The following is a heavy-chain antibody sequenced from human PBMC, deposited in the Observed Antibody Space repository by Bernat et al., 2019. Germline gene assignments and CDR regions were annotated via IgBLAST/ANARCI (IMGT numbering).Heavy chain of an antibody. J-gene: IGHJ4*02. D-gene: IGHD2-15*01. Sequence: EVQLVESGGGLVQPGGSLRLSCAASGFTFSSYAMSWVRPAPGKGLEWVSAISGSGGSTYYADSVKGRFTITRDDSKNTLYLQMNSRRAEDTAVYYCAKKVVVAEYYFDYWGQGTLVTVSS. CDR3: AKKVVVAEYYFDY. CDR1: GFTFSSYA. V-gene: IGHV3-23*04. CDR2: ISGSGGST.